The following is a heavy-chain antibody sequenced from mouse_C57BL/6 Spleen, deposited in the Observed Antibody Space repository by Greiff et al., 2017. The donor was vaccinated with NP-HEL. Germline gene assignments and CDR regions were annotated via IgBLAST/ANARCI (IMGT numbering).Heavy chain of an antibody. J-gene: IGHJ2*01. CDR3: ARGEWDLYYFDY. V-gene: IGHV1-26*01. Sequence: EVQLQQSGPELVKPGASVKISCKASGYTFTDYYMNWVKQSHGKSLEWIGDINPNNGGTSYNQKFKGKATLTVDKSSSTAYMELRSLTSEDSAVYYCARGEWDLYYFDYWGQGTTLTVSS. CDR2: INPNNGGT. CDR1: GYTFTDYY. D-gene: IGHD4-1*01.